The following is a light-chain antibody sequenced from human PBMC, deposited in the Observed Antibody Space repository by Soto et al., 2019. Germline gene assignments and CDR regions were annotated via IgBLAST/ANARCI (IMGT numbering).Light chain of an antibody. CDR3: NSFTSRGSFV. V-gene: IGLV2-14*01. J-gene: IGLJ1*01. CDR2: DVT. Sequence: QSALTQPASVSGSPGQSITISCTGTSSDVGGYNSVSWYQQHPGKAPKLMIYDVTNRPSGVSNRFSGSKSGNTASLTISGLLAEDEADYFCNSFTSRGSFVFGTGTKVTVL. CDR1: SSDVGGYNS.